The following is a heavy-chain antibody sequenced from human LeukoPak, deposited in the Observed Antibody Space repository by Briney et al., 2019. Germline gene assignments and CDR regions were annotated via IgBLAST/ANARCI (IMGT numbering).Heavy chain of an antibody. CDR1: GGTFSSYA. J-gene: IGHJ3*02. Sequence: ASVKVSCKASGGTFSSYAISWVRQAPGQGLEWMGWINPNTGGTNYAQNFQGRVTMTRDTSITAAYMELRSLRSDDTAVYYCAREGRTDAFDIWGQGTMVTVSS. CDR2: INPNTGGT. V-gene: IGHV1-2*02. CDR3: AREGRTDAFDI. D-gene: IGHD1-14*01.